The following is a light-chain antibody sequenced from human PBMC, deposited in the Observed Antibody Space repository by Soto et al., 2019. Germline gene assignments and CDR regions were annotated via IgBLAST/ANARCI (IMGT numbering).Light chain of an antibody. V-gene: IGKV3-20*01. CDR2: GTS. J-gene: IGKJ2*01. CDR1: QSVSNRY. CDR3: HQYDSSPYT. Sequence: EIVLTQSPGTLSLSPGEGATLSCRASQSVSNRYLAWYQQKPGQAPRLLIYGTSYRATGIPDRFSGSGSGTDFTLTISRLEPGDFAVYHCHQYDSSPYTFGQGTKLEI.